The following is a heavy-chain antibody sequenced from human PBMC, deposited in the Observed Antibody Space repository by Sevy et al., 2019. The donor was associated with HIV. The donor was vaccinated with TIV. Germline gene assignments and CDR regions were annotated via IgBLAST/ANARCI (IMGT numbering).Heavy chain of an antibody. D-gene: IGHD4-4*01. V-gene: IGHV3-7*01. CDR2: IKQDGSEK. CDR3: AREHDYSNGFYYGMDV. CDR1: GFTFSSYW. J-gene: IGHJ6*02. Sequence: GGSLRLSCAASGFTFSSYWMSWVRQAPGKGLEWVANIKQDGSEKYYGDSVKGRFTISRDNAKNSLYLQMNSLRAEDTAVYYCAREHDYSNGFYYGMDVWGQGTTVTVSS.